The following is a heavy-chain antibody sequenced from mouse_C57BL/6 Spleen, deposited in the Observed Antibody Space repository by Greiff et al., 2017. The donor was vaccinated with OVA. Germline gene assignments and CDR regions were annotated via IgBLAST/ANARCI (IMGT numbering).Heavy chain of an antibody. CDR2: INPNNGGT. Sequence: EVQLQQSGPELVKPGASVKISCKASGYTFTDYYMNWVKQSHGKSLEWIGDINPNNGGTSYNQKFKGKATLTVDTSSSPAYMELRSLTSEDSAVDYCASSLWGGFAYWGQGTLVTVSA. J-gene: IGHJ3*01. V-gene: IGHV1-26*01. CDR3: ASSLWGGFAY. D-gene: IGHD1-1*02. CDR1: GYTFTDYY.